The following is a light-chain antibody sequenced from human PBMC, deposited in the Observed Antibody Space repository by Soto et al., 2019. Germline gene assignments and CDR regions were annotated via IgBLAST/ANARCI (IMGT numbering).Light chain of an antibody. J-gene: IGKJ3*01. Sequence: DIQMTQSPSYLSASVGDRVTITCRASQSISSYLNWYQQKPGKAPKLLIYAASSLQSGVPSRFSGSGSRTDFTLTISSLQPEDFATYYCQQSYSTPGFGPGTKVDIK. CDR3: QQSYSTPG. V-gene: IGKV1-39*01. CDR1: QSISSY. CDR2: AAS.